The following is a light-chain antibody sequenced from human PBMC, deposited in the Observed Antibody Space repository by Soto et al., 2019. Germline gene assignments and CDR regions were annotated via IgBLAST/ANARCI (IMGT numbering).Light chain of an antibody. V-gene: IGLV2-14*04. J-gene: IGLJ1*01. CDR2: DVS. CDR1: SSDVGAYNS. Sequence: TKTSSDVGAYNSVSWYQQYPGKAPKLMIHDVSNRPSGVSDRFSGSKSGNTASLTISGLQAEDEADYYCSSYTSSNSYVFGSGTKVNRP. CDR3: SSYTSSNSYV.